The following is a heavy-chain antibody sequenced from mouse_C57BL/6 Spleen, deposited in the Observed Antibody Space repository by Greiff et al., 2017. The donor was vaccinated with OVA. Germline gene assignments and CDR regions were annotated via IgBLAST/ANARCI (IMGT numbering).Heavy chain of an antibody. Sequence: VQLKQSGAELVRPGASVKLSCTASGFNIKDDYMHWVKQRPEQGLEWIGWIDPENGDTEYASKFQGKATITADTSSNTAYLQLSSLTSEDTAVYYCTPYGRGFAYWGQGTLVTVSA. D-gene: IGHD1-2*01. V-gene: IGHV14-4*01. J-gene: IGHJ3*01. CDR1: GFNIKDDY. CDR3: TPYGRGFAY. CDR2: IDPENGDT.